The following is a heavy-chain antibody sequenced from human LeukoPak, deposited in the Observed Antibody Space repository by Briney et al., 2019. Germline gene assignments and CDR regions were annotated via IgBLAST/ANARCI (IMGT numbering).Heavy chain of an antibody. CDR3: ARDQVARDIVVVLAATGTIDY. V-gene: IGHV1-2*02. CDR1: GSTFSDYH. J-gene: IGHJ4*02. D-gene: IGHD2-15*01. Sequence: ASVKVSCKASGSTFSDYHINWVRQASGQGPEWMGWINPKSGDAKYGQAFQGRVTMTRDTSISAAYMELSRLRSDDTAVYYCARDQVARDIVVVLAATGTIDYWGQGTLVTVSS. CDR2: INPKSGDA.